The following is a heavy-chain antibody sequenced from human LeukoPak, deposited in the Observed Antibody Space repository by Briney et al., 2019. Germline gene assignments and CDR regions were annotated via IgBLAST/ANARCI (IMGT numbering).Heavy chain of an antibody. Sequence: SETLSLTCAVYGGSFSGYYWGWIRQPPGKGLEWIGEINHSGSTNYNPSLKSRVTISVDTSKNQFSLKLSSVTAADTAVYYCARAGGFGESYYYYGMDVWGKGTTVTVSS. D-gene: IGHD3-10*01. V-gene: IGHV4-34*01. CDR2: INHSGST. J-gene: IGHJ6*04. CDR3: ARAGGFGESYYYYGMDV. CDR1: GGSFSGYY.